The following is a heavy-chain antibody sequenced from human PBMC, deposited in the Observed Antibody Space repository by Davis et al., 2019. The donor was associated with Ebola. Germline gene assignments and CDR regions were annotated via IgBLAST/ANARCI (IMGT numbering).Heavy chain of an antibody. J-gene: IGHJ4*02. CDR2: ISAYNGNT. CDR3: ARAYGDYSDLDY. CDR1: GYSFTTYG. D-gene: IGHD4-17*01. V-gene: IGHV1-18*01. Sequence: AASVKVSCKASGYSFTTYGITCVRPPPGQGLEWMGRISAYNGNTNYAQKLQGRVTMTTDTSTSTAYMELRSLRSDDTAVYYCARAYGDYSDLDYWGQGTLVTVSS.